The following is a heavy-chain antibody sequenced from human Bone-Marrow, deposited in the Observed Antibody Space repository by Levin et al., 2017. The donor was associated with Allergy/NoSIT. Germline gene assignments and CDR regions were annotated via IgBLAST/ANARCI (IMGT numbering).Heavy chain of an antibody. CDR3: ARDTRPIYDYVWGSYPKGWYFDR. Sequence: LSLTCAASGFTFSSYWMSWVRQAPGKGLEWVANIKQDGSEKYYVDSVKGRFTISRDNAKNSLYLQMNSLRAEDTAVYYCARDTRPIYDYVWGSYPKGWYFDRWGRGTLVTVSS. J-gene: IGHJ2*01. V-gene: IGHV3-7*01. D-gene: IGHD3-16*02. CDR1: GFTFSSYW. CDR2: IKQDGSEK.